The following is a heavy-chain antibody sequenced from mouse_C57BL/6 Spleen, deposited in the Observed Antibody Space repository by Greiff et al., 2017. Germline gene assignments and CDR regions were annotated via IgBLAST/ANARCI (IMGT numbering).Heavy chain of an antibody. CDR1: GYTFTDYY. D-gene: IGHD1-1*01. J-gene: IGHJ2*01. Sequence: QVQLQQSGAELVRPGASVKLSCKASGYTFTDYYINWVKQRPGQGLEWIARIYPGSGNTYYNEKFKGKATLTAEKSSSTAYMQLSSLTSEDSAVYFCAREGITTVVDYFDYWGQGTTLTVSA. V-gene: IGHV1-76*01. CDR3: AREGITTVVDYFDY. CDR2: IYPGSGNT.